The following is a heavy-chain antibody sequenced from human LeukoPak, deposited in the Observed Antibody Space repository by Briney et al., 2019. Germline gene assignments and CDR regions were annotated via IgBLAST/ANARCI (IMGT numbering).Heavy chain of an antibody. J-gene: IGHJ6*03. CDR3: ASRIRKPYVARYYDFWRGDYYYMDV. V-gene: IGHV4-39*01. CDR2: IYYSGST. CDR1: GGSISSSSYY. Sequence: SETLSLTCTVSGGSISSSSYYWGWIHQPPGKGLEWIGSIYYSGSTYYNPSLKSRVTISVDTSKNQFSLKLSSVTAADTAVYYCASRIRKPYVARYYDFWRGDYYYMDVWGKGTTVTVSS. D-gene: IGHD3-3*01.